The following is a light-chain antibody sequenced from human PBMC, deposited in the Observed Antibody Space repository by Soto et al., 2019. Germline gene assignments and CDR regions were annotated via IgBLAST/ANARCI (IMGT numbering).Light chain of an antibody. Sequence: EIVLTQSPGTLSLSPGERATLSCRANQDLTDRYLAWYQQKPAQAPRLLIYGASSRATGIPDRSSGSGSGTDFTLTISRLEPEDFAVYYCQQYGSSPQTFGQGTRLEIK. CDR3: QQYGSSPQT. V-gene: IGKV3-20*01. J-gene: IGKJ5*01. CDR1: QDLTDRY. CDR2: GAS.